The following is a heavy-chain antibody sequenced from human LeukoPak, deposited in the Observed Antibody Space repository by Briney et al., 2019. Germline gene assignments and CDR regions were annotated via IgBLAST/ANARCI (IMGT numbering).Heavy chain of an antibody. Sequence: ASVVVSCKTSGYLFTGFFIHWVRQAPGQGLEWMGSVSPNNGGTSYAQRFQGRVNMTSDTSTRTAYLQLSGLRFDDTAVYYCATLLWFGDFDYWGQGTLVTVSS. CDR2: VSPNNGGT. CDR1: GYLFTGFF. J-gene: IGHJ4*02. CDR3: ATLLWFGDFDY. D-gene: IGHD3-10*01. V-gene: IGHV1-2*02.